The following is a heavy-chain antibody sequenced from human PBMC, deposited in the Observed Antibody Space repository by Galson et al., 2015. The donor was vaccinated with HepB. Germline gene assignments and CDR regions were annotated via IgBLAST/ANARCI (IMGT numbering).Heavy chain of an antibody. CDR3: ARREVAAGNFDY. D-gene: IGHD6-13*01. CDR1: GYSFTTYR. V-gene: IGHV5-51*03. J-gene: IGHJ4*02. CDR2: IYPDDSDT. Sequence: QSGAEVKKPGESLKISCKGSGYSFTTYRIVWVRQMPGKGLEWMGIIYPDDSDTRYSPSFQGQVTFSADKSVSTAYLQWSSLKASDTAMYYCARREVAAGNFDYWGQGTLVTVSS.